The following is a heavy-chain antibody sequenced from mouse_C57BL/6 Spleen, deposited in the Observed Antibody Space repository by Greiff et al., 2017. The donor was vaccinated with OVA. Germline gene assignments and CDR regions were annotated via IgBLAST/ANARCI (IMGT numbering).Heavy chain of an antibody. CDR3: ARAGYYSNYDWYFDV. J-gene: IGHJ1*03. D-gene: IGHD2-5*01. Sequence: EVQLQQSGPGLVKPSQSLSLTCSVTGYSITRGYYWNWIRQFPGNKLAWMGYISYDGSNNYNPSLNNRISITRDTSTNPFFLKLNSVTTEDTATYYGARAGYYSNYDWYFDVWGTGTTVTVSS. V-gene: IGHV3-6*01. CDR2: ISYDGSN. CDR1: GYSITRGYY.